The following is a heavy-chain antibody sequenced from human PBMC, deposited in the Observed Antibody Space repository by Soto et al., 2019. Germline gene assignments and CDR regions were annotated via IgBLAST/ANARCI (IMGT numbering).Heavy chain of an antibody. Sequence: SETLSLTCSVSGDSISSSSYYWGWIRQSPGEGLEWIGYIHCNGSTKYNPSLSSRVTISVDTSKNQFSLKVSSATAADTAVYYCARHSNRNYGLYYFDYWGLGALVTVSS. J-gene: IGHJ4*02. CDR3: ARHSNRNYGLYYFDY. CDR1: GDSISSSSYY. CDR2: IHCNGST. D-gene: IGHD4-4*01. V-gene: IGHV4-39*01.